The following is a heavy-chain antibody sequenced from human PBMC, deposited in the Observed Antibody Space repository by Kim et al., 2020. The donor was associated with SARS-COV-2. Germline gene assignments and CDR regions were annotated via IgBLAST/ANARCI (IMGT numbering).Heavy chain of an antibody. Sequence: DYVKGRFTNSRNNAKNSRSLQMNSLRAEDTAVYYCARSRYNWNPKWYFDLWGRGTLVTVSS. J-gene: IGHJ2*01. V-gene: IGHV3-11*06. CDR3: ARSRYNWNPKWYFDL. D-gene: IGHD1-20*01.